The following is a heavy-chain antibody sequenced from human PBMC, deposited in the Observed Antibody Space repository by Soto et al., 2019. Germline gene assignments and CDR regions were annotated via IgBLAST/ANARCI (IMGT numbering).Heavy chain of an antibody. V-gene: IGHV3-48*01. Sequence: GGSLRLSCAASGFTFSSYSMNWVRQAPGKGLEWVSYISSSSSTIYYADSVKGRFTISRDNAKNSLYLQMNSLRAEDTAVYYCARDEVLLWFGELNYMDVWGKGTTVTVSS. CDR1: GFTFSSYS. CDR2: ISSSSSTI. J-gene: IGHJ6*03. CDR3: ARDEVLLWFGELNYMDV. D-gene: IGHD3-10*01.